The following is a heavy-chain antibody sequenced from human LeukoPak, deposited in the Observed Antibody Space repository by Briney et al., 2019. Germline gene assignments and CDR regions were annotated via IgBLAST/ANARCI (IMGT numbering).Heavy chain of an antibody. CDR1: GFTFTSYS. CDR2: ISYDGSNK. J-gene: IGHJ4*02. V-gene: IGHV3-30-3*01. Sequence: PGGSLRLSCAASGFTFTSYSMHWVRQAPGKGLEWVAVISYDGSNKYYAGSVKGRFTISRDNAKNSLYLQMNSLRAEDTAVYYCASLHDIVVIPDATIDYWGQGTLVTVSS. D-gene: IGHD2-2*01. CDR3: ASLHDIVVIPDATIDY.